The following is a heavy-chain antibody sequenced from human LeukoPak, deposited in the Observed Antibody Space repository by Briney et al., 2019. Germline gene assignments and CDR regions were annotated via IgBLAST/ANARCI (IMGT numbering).Heavy chain of an antibody. J-gene: IGHJ4*02. V-gene: IGHV1-18*01. D-gene: IGHD3-3*01. Sequence: ASVTVSCKASGYTFTSYGISWVRQAPGQGLEWMGWISAYNGNTNYAQKLQGRVTMTTDTSTSTAYMELRSLRSDDTAVYYCARVPFWSGYQSFDYWGQGTLVTVSS. CDR2: ISAYNGNT. CDR1: GYTFTSYG. CDR3: ARVPFWSGYQSFDY.